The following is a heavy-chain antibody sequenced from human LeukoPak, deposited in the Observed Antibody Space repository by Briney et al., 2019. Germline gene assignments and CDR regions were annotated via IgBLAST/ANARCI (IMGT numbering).Heavy chain of an antibody. CDR2: ICGSGGST. CDR3: AKGAYSTSWWSVDY. CDR1: GFTFSHYA. V-gene: IGHV3-23*01. D-gene: IGHD2-2*01. J-gene: IGHJ4*02. Sequence: PGGSLRLSFAASGFTFSHYAMSWVRQAPGKGLEWVSGICGSGGSTYYADSVRGRFTISRDNSKDTLYLQVSSLRAEDTAVYYCAKGAYSTSWWSVDYWGQGTLVTVSS.